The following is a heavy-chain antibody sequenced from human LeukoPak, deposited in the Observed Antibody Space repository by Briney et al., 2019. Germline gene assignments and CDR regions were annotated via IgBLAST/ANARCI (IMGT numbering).Heavy chain of an antibody. D-gene: IGHD6-6*01. CDR2: ISSSSYI. Sequence: GGSLRLSCAASGFTFSSYSMNWVRQAPGKGLEWVSSISSSSYIYYADSVKGRFTISRDNAKNSLYLQMNSLRAEDTAVYYCAREGAEYSSSFFPVDYWGKGTLVTVSS. CDR3: AREGAEYSSSFFPVDY. V-gene: IGHV3-21*01. CDR1: GFTFSSYS. J-gene: IGHJ4*02.